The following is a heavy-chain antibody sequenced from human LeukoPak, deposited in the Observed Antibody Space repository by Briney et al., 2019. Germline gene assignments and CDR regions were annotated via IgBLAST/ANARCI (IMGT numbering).Heavy chain of an antibody. CDR1: GYTFSNYD. CDR2: ITPSGGI. J-gene: IGHJ4*02. Sequence: ASVKVSCKASGYTFSNYDMNWVRQAPGQGLEWMGMITPSGGISYAQKFQGRATMTRDMSTNTVYMELSSLRSEDTAVYYCARDRPHDSSGYSFDYWGQGTLVTVSS. CDR3: ARDRPHDSSGYSFDY. D-gene: IGHD3-22*01. V-gene: IGHV1-46*01.